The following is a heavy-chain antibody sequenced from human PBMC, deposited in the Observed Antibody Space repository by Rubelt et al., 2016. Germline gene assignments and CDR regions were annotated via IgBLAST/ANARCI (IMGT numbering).Heavy chain of an antibody. J-gene: IGHJ5*02. Sequence: QVQLVQSGAEVKTPGASVKVSCKASGFTFTSYGLSWVRQAPGQGLEWMGWISAYNGNTNYAPTVQGRVTITTDTSTSKAYLELRRLRSDDTAVYYCARDNERMAATGSQNWFDPWGQGTLVTVSS. CDR1: GFTFTSYG. CDR2: ISAYNGNT. V-gene: IGHV1-18*01. D-gene: IGHD5-24*01. CDR3: ARDNERMAATGSQNWFDP.